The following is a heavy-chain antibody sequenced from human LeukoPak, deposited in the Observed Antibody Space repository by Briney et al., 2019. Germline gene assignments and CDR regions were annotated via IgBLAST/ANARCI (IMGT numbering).Heavy chain of an antibody. J-gene: IGHJ6*03. Sequence: PGGSLRLSCAASGFTFDDYGMRWVRPAPGKGLEWVSGINWNGGSSGYADSVKGRFTMSTDTAKNSLYLLMNSVMAVDTALNECAREAVDDLYYRHVWGKGTTVTVSS. D-gene: IGHD3/OR15-3a*01. V-gene: IGHV3-20*01. CDR1: GFTFDDYG. CDR3: AREAVDDLYYRHV. CDR2: INWNGGSS.